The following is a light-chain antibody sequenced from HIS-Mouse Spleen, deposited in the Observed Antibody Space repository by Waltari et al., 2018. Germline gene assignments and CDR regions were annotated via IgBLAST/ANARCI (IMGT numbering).Light chain of an antibody. CDR1: SSDVGGYNY. J-gene: IGLJ2*01. CDR2: EVS. V-gene: IGLV2-8*01. Sequence: QSALTQPPSASGSPGQSVTISCTGTSSDVGGYNYVFCSQQHPGKAPKLMIYEVSKRPSGVPDRFSGSKSGNTASLTVSGLQAEDEADYYCSSYAGSNNSDVVFGGGTKLTVL. CDR3: SSYAGSNNSDVV.